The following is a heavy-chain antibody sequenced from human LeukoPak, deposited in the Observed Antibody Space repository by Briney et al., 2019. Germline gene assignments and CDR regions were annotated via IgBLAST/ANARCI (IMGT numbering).Heavy chain of an antibody. V-gene: IGHV4-38-2*02. Sequence: SETLSLTCTVSGYSISTGYYWSWIRQPPGKGLDWIVETNHSGSTNYNPSLKSRVTISVDTSKNQFSLKLSSVTAADTAVYYCARLHYGGNYGYYYYYMDVWGKGTTVTISS. J-gene: IGHJ6*03. D-gene: IGHD4-23*01. CDR3: ARLHYGGNYGYYYYYMDV. CDR1: GYSISTGYY. CDR2: TNHSGST.